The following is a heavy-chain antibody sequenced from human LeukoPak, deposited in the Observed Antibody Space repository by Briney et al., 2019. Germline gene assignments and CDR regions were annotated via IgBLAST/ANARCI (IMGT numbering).Heavy chain of an antibody. CDR1: GYTFTGYY. CDR3: ARVRYRLAETYIDY. J-gene: IGHJ4*02. Sequence: ASVKVSCKASGYTFTGYYMHWVRQAPGQGLEWMGWINPNSGGTNYAQKFQGRVTMTRDTSISTAYMELSRLRSDDTAVFYCARVRYRLAETYIDYWGQGTLVTVSS. CDR2: INPNSGGT. D-gene: IGHD3-16*01. V-gene: IGHV1-2*02.